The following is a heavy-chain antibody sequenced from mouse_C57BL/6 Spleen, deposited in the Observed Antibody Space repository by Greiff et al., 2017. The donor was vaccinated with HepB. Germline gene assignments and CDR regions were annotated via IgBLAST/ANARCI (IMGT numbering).Heavy chain of an antibody. V-gene: IGHV3-6*01. CDR1: GYSITSGYY. Sequence: DVQLQESGPGLVKPSQSLSLTCSVTGYSITSGYYWNWIRQFPGNKLEWMGYISYDGSNNYNPSHKNRISITHDTSKNPFFLKLNSVTTEDTVTYYCARENIEGYDYNGYAMDYWGQGTSVTVAS. CDR2: ISYDGSN. J-gene: IGHJ4*01. CDR3: ARENIEGYDYNGYAMDY. D-gene: IGHD2-4*01.